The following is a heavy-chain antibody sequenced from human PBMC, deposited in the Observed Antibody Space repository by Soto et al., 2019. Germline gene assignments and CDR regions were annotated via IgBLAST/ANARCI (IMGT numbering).Heavy chain of an antibody. V-gene: IGHV4-34*01. CDR3: ARRYNYYDMDV. CDR2: INHSGST. D-gene: IGHD3-16*02. J-gene: IGHJ6*02. Sequence: QVQLQQWGAGLLKPSKTLSLTCAVYGGSFSDYYWTWIRQPPGKGLEWIGEINHSGSTNYNPSLKSRVTISVDTSKNQFSLKLSSVTAADTAVYYCARRYNYYDMDVWGQGTTVTVSS. CDR1: GGSFSDYY.